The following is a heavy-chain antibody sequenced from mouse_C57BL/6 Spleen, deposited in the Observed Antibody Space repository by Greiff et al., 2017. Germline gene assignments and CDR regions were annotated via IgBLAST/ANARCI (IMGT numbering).Heavy chain of an antibody. D-gene: IGHD1-1*02. V-gene: IGHV1-55*01. CDR3: ERWHGGSSAWFAY. J-gene: IGHJ3*01. CDR2: IYPGSGST. Sequence: QVQLQQSGAELVKPGASVKMSCKASGYTFTSYWITWVKQRPGQGLEWIGDIYPGSGSTNYNEKFKSKATLTVDTSSSTAYMQLSRLTSEDSAVYYCERWHGGSSAWFAYWGQGTLVTVSA. CDR1: GYTFTSYW.